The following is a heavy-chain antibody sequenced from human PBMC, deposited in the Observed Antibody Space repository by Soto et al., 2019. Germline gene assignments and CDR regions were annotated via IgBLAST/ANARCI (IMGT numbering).Heavy chain of an antibody. Sequence: GGSLRLSCAASGFTFSSYSMNWVRQAPGKGLEWVSYISSSSSTIYYADSVKGRFTISRDNAKNSLYLQMNSLRAEDTAVYYCARGGSSSSWYWFDPWGQGTLVTVSS. D-gene: IGHD6-13*01. V-gene: IGHV3-48*01. CDR3: ARGGSSSSWYWFDP. J-gene: IGHJ5*02. CDR1: GFTFSSYS. CDR2: ISSSSSTI.